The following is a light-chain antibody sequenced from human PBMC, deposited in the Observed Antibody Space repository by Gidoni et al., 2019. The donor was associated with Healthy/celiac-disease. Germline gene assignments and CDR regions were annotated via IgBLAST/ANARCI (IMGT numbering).Light chain of an antibody. CDR1: QSVSSSY. Sequence: EIVLTQSPGTLSLSPGERATLSCRASQSVSSSYLAWYQQKPGQAPRLLIYGASSRATGIPDRFSGSGSGTDVTLTISRLEPEDFAVYYCQQYGSSPPWTFGQXTKVEIK. CDR2: GAS. V-gene: IGKV3-20*01. J-gene: IGKJ1*01. CDR3: QQYGSSPPWT.